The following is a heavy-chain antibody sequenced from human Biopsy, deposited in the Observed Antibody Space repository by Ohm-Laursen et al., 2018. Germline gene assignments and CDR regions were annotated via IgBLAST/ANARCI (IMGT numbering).Heavy chain of an antibody. J-gene: IGHJ4*02. CDR2: IKQDGSEK. Sequence: SLRLSCAASGFTFRNYWMTWVRQAPGKGLEWVANIKQDGSEKYSVDSVKGRFTISRDNAKNSLYLQMNSLRAEGTAVYYCVRGSEFEGSNWPVDYWGQGTLVTVSS. D-gene: IGHD6-13*01. V-gene: IGHV3-7*01. CDR3: VRGSEFEGSNWPVDY. CDR1: GFTFRNYW.